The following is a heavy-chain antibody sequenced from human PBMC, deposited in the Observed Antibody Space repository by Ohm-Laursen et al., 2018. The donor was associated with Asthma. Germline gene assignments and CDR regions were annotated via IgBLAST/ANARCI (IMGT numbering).Heavy chain of an antibody. D-gene: IGHD3-22*01. CDR2: IYYSGST. V-gene: IGHV4-61*01. J-gene: IGHJ4*02. Sequence: GTLSLTCTVSGGSVSSGSYYWSWIRQPPGKGLEWIGYIYYSGSTNYNPSLKSRVTISVDTSKNQFSLKLSSVTAADTAVYYCARFLDYYDSSGYDYWGQGTLVTVSS. CDR3: ARFLDYYDSSGYDY. CDR1: GGSVSSGSYY.